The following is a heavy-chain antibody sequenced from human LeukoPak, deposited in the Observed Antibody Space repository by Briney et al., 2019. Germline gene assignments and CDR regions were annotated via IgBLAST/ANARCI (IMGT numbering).Heavy chain of an antibody. CDR2: IYSTSSDSV. D-gene: IGHD6-13*01. J-gene: IGHJ5*02. CDR1: GSSINGHY. Sequence: SETLSPTCTVSGSSINGHYWSWLRQPPGKGLEWIGYIYSTSSDSVLYNPFLKSRVTLSFDTFNNQLSLSLTSVTAADTAIYYCAGLHFAAAEEFDPWGQGTLVTVSS. CDR3: AGLHFAAAEEFDP. V-gene: IGHV4-59*08.